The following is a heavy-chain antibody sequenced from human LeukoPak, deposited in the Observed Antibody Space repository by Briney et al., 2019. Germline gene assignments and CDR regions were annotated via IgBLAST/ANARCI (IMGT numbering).Heavy chain of an antibody. CDR1: GYSFTTYW. CDR2: IYPGDSDT. V-gene: IGHV5-51*01. J-gene: IGHJ4*02. CDR3: ARPRGYNYGSLDY. D-gene: IGHD5-18*01. Sequence: GESLKISCKGSGYSFTTYWIAWVRQMPGKGLEWMGIIYPGDSDTRYSPSFQGQVTISAGRSISTVYLQWSSLKASDTAVYYCARPRGYNYGSLDYWGQGTLVTVSS.